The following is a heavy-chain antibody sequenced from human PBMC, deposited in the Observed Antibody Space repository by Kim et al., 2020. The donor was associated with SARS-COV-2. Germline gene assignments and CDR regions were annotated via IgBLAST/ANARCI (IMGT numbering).Heavy chain of an antibody. J-gene: IGHJ5*02. Sequence: SETLSLTCTVSGGSIASAGYYWTWIRQHPGKGLEWIGYIYHSGTTYYNSSLKSRVSMSVDTSKNQFSLKLSSVSAADTAVYYCARDCRNRGVTRYFDPWGQGTLVTVSA. CDR2: IYHSGTT. D-gene: IGHD3-10*01. CDR3: ARDCRNRGVTRYFDP. CDR1: GGSIASAGYY. V-gene: IGHV4-31*03.